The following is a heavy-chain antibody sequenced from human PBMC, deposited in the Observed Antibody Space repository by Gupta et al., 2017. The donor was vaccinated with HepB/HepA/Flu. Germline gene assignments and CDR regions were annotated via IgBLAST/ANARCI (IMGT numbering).Heavy chain of an antibody. Sequence: DVQLVVAGGGLGQPGRSLRLSCAASGFTSRSFEMNWVRKAPGKGLEWVAFISSSGTTKDYADSVQGRFTVSRDNAKNSLYLQMNSLRVEDTAVYSCARLSALYHSYGMDVWGQGTTVTVSS. V-gene: IGHV3-48*03. D-gene: IGHD3-3*01. J-gene: IGHJ6*02. CDR3: ARLSALYHSYGMDV. CDR1: GFTSRSFE. CDR2: ISSSGTTK.